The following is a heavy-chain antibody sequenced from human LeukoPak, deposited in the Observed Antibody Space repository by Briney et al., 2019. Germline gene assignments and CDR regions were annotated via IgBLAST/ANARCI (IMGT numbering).Heavy chain of an antibody. V-gene: IGHV1-2*04. D-gene: IGHD2-8*01. Sequence: ASVKVSCKASGYTFTGYYMHWVRQAPRQGLEWMGWINPNSGGTNYAQKFQGWVTMTRDTSISTAYMELSRLRSDDTAVYYCARGYCTNGVCYPGAFDIWGQGTMVTVSS. CDR2: INPNSGGT. CDR1: GYTFTGYY. J-gene: IGHJ3*02. CDR3: ARGYCTNGVCYPGAFDI.